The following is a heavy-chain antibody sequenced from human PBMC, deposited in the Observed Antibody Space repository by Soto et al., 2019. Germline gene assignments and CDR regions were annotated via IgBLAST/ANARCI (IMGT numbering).Heavy chain of an antibody. V-gene: IGHV4-59*01. CDR2: IYYSGST. D-gene: IGHD5-12*01. CDR1: GGSISSYY. CDR3: ARVVGYNYDVGHFDY. J-gene: IGHJ4*02. Sequence: QVQLQESGPGLVKPSETLSLTCTVSGGSISSYYWSWIRQPPGKGLEWIGYIYYSGSTNYSPSLKSRVTISVDTSKNQFSLKLSSVTAADTAVYYCARVVGYNYDVGHFDYWGQGTLVTVSS.